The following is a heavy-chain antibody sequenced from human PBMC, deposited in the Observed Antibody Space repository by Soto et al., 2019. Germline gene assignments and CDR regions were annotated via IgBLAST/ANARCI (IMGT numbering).Heavy chain of an antibody. Sequence: SESLSLTCTVSAGSISDDYWSWLRQPPGKGLEWIGYIYYRGSTSYNPSLKSRVTISVDTSKNQFSLKLSSVTAADTAVYYCARISHYYDSSGYDFPFDYWGQGTLVIVSS. CDR1: AGSISDDY. V-gene: IGHV4-59*12. J-gene: IGHJ4*02. CDR2: IYYRGST. CDR3: ARISHYYDSSGYDFPFDY. D-gene: IGHD3-22*01.